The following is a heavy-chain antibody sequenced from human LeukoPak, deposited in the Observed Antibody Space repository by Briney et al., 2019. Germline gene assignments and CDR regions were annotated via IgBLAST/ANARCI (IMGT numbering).Heavy chain of an antibody. Sequence: GGSLRLSCAASGFTFSSYWMSWVRQAPGKGLEWVANIKQDGSEKYYVDSVKGRFTISRDNAKNSLYLQMNSLRAEDTAVYYCARGDPSNSSGSKTFDYWGQGTLVTVSS. CDR1: GFTFSSYW. CDR3: ARGDPSNSSGSKTFDY. CDR2: IKQDGSEK. V-gene: IGHV3-7*01. D-gene: IGHD6-19*01. J-gene: IGHJ4*02.